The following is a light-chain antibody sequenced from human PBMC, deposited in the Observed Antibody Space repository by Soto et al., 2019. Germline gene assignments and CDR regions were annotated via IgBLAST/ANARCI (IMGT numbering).Light chain of an antibody. CDR2: EVR. J-gene: IGLJ1*01. CDR3: SSYTTSRAVV. V-gene: IGLV2-14*01. CDR1: DSDVGGYNF. Sequence: QSALTQPASVSGSPGQSITISCTGTDSDVGGYNFVSWLQQHPGRAPQLIIFEVRNRPSGVSNRFSGSKSGNTASLTISGLQAEDEADYYCSSYTTSRAVVFGTGTKVTVL.